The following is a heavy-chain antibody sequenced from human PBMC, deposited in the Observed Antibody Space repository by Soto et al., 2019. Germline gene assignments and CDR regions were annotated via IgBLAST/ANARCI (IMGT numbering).Heavy chain of an antibody. V-gene: IGHV1-69*13. J-gene: IGHJ3*02. Sequence: SVKVSCKASGGTFSSYAISWVRQAPGQGLEWVGGIIPIFGTANYAQKFQGRVTITADESTSTAYMELSSLRSEDTAVYYCARGEKIAVAGKLSVFDIWGQGTMVTVS. CDR3: ARGEKIAVAGKLSVFDI. CDR2: IIPIFGTA. CDR1: GGTFSSYA. D-gene: IGHD6-19*01.